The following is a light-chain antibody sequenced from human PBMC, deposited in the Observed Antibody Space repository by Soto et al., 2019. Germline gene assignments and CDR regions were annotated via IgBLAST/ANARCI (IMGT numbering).Light chain of an antibody. CDR2: GAS. Sequence: EMMWTQSPGTLSLSPGERATLSCRASQSVSSSYLAWYQQKPGQAPRLLIYGASSRATGIPDRFSGSGSGTDFTLTISRLEPEDFAVYYCQQYGSSPSTFGQGTKLEIK. CDR1: QSVSSSY. V-gene: IGKV3-20*01. J-gene: IGKJ2*02. CDR3: QQYGSSPST.